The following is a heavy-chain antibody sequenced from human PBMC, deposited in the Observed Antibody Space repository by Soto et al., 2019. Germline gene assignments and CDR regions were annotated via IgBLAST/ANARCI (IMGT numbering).Heavy chain of an antibody. CDR2: IIPILGIA. J-gene: IGHJ4*02. Sequence: ASGKVSCKASGGTFSSYTISCVRQAPGQGLEWMGRIIPILGIANYAQKFQGRVTITADKSTSTAYMELSSLRSEDTAVYYCEMTTVTNVDYWGQGTLVTVSS. CDR3: EMTTVTNVDY. V-gene: IGHV1-69*02. D-gene: IGHD4-17*01. CDR1: GGTFSSYT.